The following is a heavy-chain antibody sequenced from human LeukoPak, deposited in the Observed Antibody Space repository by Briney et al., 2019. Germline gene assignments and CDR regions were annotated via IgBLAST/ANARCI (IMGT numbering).Heavy chain of an antibody. J-gene: IGHJ4*02. D-gene: IGHD3-22*01. Sequence: AGGSLRLSCAASGFTLDDYGMSWVRQAPGKGLEWVSGINWNGGSTGYADSVKGRFTISRDNAKNSLYLQMNSLRAEDTALYYCARYPTYYYDSSGYKEGSYFDYWGQGTLVTVSS. V-gene: IGHV3-20*04. CDR2: INWNGGST. CDR3: ARYPTYYYDSSGYKEGSYFDY. CDR1: GFTLDDYG.